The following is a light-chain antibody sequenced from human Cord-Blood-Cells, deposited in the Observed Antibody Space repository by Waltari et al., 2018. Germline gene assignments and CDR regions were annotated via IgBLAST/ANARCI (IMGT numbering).Light chain of an antibody. Sequence: QSALTQPASVSGSPGQSITISCTGTSSDVGGYTYVSWYQQHPGKAPKLMIYDVSKRPSGVSNLCSGSKSGNAASLTISGLQAGDEADYYCSSYTSSSTLVFGGGTKLTVL. CDR2: DVS. CDR3: SSYTSSSTLV. CDR1: SSDVGGYTY. J-gene: IGLJ3*02. V-gene: IGLV2-14*01.